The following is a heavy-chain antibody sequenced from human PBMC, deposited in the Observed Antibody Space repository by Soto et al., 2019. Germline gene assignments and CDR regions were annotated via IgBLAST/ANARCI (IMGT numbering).Heavy chain of an antibody. Sequence: GGSLRLSXAASGFTFGSYAMHWVRQAPGKGLEWVAVISYDGSNKYYADSVKGRFTTSRDNSKNTLYLQMNSLRAEDTAVYYCARDGSSSSSAFDIWGQGTVVTVSS. CDR1: GFTFGSYA. D-gene: IGHD6-6*01. V-gene: IGHV3-30-3*01. CDR3: ARDGSSSSSAFDI. J-gene: IGHJ3*02. CDR2: ISYDGSNK.